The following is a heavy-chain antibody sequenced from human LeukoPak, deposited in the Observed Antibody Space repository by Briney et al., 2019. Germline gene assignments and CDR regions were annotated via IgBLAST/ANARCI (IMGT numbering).Heavy chain of an antibody. J-gene: IGHJ4*02. D-gene: IGHD3-10*01. CDR1: GYSISSGYY. CDR3: ARASYGSGRPIDY. CDR2: IYHSGST. Sequence: SETLSLTCTVSGYSISSGYYWGWIRQPPGKGLEWIGSIYHSGSTYYNPSLKSRVTISVDTSKNQFSLKLSSVTAADTAVYYCARASYGSGRPIDYWGQGTLVTVSS. V-gene: IGHV4-38-2*02.